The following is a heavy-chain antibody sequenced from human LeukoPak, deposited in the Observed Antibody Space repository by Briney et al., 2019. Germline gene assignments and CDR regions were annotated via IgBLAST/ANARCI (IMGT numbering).Heavy chain of an antibody. D-gene: IGHD7-27*01. CDR1: GDSISSSSYY. V-gene: IGHV4-39*07. Sequence: SETLSLTCTVSGDSISSSSYYWGWIRQPPEKGLEWIGRIHYSESTYYNPSLKSRVTISVDTSKNQFSLKLSSVTAADTAMYYCARDRLTGDRGFDYWGQGTLVTVSS. CDR3: ARDRLTGDRGFDY. CDR2: IHYSEST. J-gene: IGHJ4*02.